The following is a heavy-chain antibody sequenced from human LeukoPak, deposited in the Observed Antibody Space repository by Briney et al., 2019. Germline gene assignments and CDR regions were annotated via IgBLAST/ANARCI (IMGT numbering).Heavy chain of an antibody. J-gene: IGHJ4*02. D-gene: IGHD1-26*01. CDR3: ARGGELLRPADY. CDR2: MNQDGSEK. V-gene: IGHV3-7*01. Sequence: GGSLRPSCAASGVTFSSYWMSWVRQAPGKGLEWVANMNQDGSEKYYVDSVKGRFTISRDNAKNSLYLKMNNLRAEDTAVYYCARGGELLRPADYWGQGTLVTVSS. CDR1: GVTFSSYW.